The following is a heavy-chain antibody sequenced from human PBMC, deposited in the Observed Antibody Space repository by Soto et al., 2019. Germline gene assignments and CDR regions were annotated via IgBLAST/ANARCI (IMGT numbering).Heavy chain of an antibody. D-gene: IGHD3-16*02. V-gene: IGHV4-4*02. J-gene: IGHJ4*02. CDR2: INPSGST. CDR1: GGSISSSSW. CDR3: ARVATSNRMDY. Sequence: LSLTCAVSGGSISSSSWWTWIRQPPGKGLEWIGEINPSGSTNYNPSLKSRVTISVDMSKIQLSLKLNSVTAADTAVYYCARVATSNRMDYWGQGTLVTVSS.